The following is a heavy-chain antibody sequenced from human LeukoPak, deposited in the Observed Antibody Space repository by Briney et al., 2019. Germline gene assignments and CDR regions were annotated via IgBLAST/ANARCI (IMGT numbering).Heavy chain of an antibody. V-gene: IGHV3-23*01. CDR3: AKYGDYGGIGNYFDY. D-gene: IGHD4-23*01. Sequence: GGSLRLSCAGSGFTFSSYAMSWVRQAPGKGLEWVSGISGSGGRSYYADSVKARFTISRDNSKNTLYLQMNSLRAEDTAVYYCAKYGDYGGIGNYFDYWGQGTLVTVSS. CDR1: GFTFSSYA. J-gene: IGHJ4*02. CDR2: ISGSGGRS.